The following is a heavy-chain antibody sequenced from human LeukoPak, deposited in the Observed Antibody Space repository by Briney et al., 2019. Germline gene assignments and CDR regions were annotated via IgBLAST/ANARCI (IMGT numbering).Heavy chain of an antibody. J-gene: IGHJ4*02. CDR2: ISSSSSYI. D-gene: IGHD4-23*01. Sequence: PGGSLRLSCAASGFTSSSYSMNWVRQAPGKGLEWVSSISSSSSYIYYADSVKGRFTISRDNAKNSLYLQMNSLRAEDTAVYYCARETGGNSDFDYWGQGTLVTVSS. V-gene: IGHV3-21*01. CDR1: GFTSSSYS. CDR3: ARETGGNSDFDY.